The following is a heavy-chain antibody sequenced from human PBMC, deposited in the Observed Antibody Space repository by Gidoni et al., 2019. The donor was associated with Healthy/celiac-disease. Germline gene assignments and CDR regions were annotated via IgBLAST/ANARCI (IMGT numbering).Heavy chain of an antibody. V-gene: IGHV3-30*18. CDR1: GFTFSSDG. CDR3: AKDPGLWFGELSLDY. CDR2: ISYDGSNK. D-gene: IGHD3-10*01. Sequence: QVQLVESGGGVVQPGRSLRLSCAASGFTFSSDGMHLVRQAPGKGLEWVAVISYDGSNKYYAYSVKGRFTISRDNSKNTLYLQMNSLRAEDTAVYYCAKDPGLWFGELSLDYWGQGTLVTVSS. J-gene: IGHJ4*02.